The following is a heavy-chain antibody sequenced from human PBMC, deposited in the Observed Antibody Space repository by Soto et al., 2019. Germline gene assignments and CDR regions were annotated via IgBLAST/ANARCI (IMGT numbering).Heavy chain of an antibody. Sequence: ASVKVSCKASGYTFTSYYMHWVRQAPGQGLEWMGIISPSGGSTSYAQKFQGRVTTTRDTSTSTVYMELSSLRSEDTAVYYCARDWARLYGMDVWGQGTTVTVSS. CDR2: ISPSGGST. CDR1: GYTFTSYY. J-gene: IGHJ6*02. V-gene: IGHV1-46*01. CDR3: ARDWARLYGMDV. D-gene: IGHD3-16*01.